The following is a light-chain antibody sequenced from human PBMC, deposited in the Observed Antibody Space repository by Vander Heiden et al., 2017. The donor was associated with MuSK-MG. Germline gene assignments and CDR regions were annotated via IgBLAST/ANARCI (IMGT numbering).Light chain of an antibody. CDR1: SSNIGSNP. V-gene: IGLV1-44*01. CDR2: SNN. J-gene: IGLJ2*01. Sequence: QSVLTQPPSASGTPGQRFTIPCSGSSSNIGSNPVNWYQQLPGTAPNLLFYSNNQRPSGVPDRFSGSKSGTSASLAISGLQAEDEADYYCAAWDDSRNGVVFGGGTKLTVL. CDR3: AAWDDSRNGVV.